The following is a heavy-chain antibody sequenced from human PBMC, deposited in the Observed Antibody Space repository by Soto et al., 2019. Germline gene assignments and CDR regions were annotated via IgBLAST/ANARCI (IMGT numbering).Heavy chain of an antibody. V-gene: IGHV3-30*18. CDR1: GFTFSSYG. D-gene: IGHD6-13*01. Sequence: PGGSLRLSCAASGFTFSSYGMHWVRQAPGKGLEWVAVISYDGSNKYYADSVKGRFTISRDNSKNTLYLQMNSLRAEDTAVYYCAKDKGIAAAVLDYWGQGTLVTVSS. J-gene: IGHJ4*02. CDR2: ISYDGSNK. CDR3: AKDKGIAAAVLDY.